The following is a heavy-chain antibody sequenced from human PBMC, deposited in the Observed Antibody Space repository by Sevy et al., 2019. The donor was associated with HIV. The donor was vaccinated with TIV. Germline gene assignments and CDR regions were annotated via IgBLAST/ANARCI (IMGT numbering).Heavy chain of an antibody. CDR3: ARGGSIVTARDYFDH. Sequence: SETLSLTCGVSDYSISSGYYWGWIRQPPGKGLEWLGSIHHSGSIYYNASLNSRVIISVDTSKNQFSLKLHSVTAADTAVYYCARGGSIVTARDYFDHWGQGVLVTVSS. CDR1: DYSISSGYY. V-gene: IGHV4-38-2*01. J-gene: IGHJ4*02. CDR2: IHHSGSI. D-gene: IGHD1-26*01.